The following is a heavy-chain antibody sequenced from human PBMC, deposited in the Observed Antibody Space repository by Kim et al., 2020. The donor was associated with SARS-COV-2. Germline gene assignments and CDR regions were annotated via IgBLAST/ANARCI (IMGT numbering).Heavy chain of an antibody. CDR1: GFTVSSNH. D-gene: IGHD3-22*01. CDR2: IYIGGST. CDR3: AAERSSYYYVSSESFDI. Sequence: GGSLRLSCAASGFTVSSNHMSWVRQAPGKGLEWVSVIYIGGSTYYADSSMSRLFIFRDNSKNTLLYLMNSLRADDTAAYYYAAERSSYYYVSSESFDIWG. V-gene: IGHV3-53*01. J-gene: IGHJ3*02.